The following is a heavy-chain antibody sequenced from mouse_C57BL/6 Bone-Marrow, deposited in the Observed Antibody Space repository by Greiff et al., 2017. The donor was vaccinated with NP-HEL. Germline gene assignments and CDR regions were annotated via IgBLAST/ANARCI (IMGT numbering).Heavy chain of an antibody. CDR1: GFTFSSYT. CDR3: ARQYSD. Sequence: VMLVESGGGFVQPGGSLTLSCAASGFTFSSYTMSWVRQTPAKRLEWVAPIIGGGGNTSYPDSVKGRFTISRDNAKNTLYLQMSSLRSEDTALYYCARQYSDWGQGTLVTVSA. J-gene: IGHJ3*01. CDR2: IIGGGGNT. D-gene: IGHD6-1*01. V-gene: IGHV5-9*01.